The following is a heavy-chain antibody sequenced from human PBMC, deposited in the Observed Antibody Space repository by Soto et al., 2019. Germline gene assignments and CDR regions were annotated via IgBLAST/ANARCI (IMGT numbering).Heavy chain of an antibody. CDR3: ARDGRSSSSSGWYYFDY. J-gene: IGHJ4*02. CDR2: INPSGGST. CDR1: GYTFPSYY. D-gene: IGHD6-19*01. V-gene: IGHV1-46*01. Sequence: QVQLVQSGAEVQKPGASVQVSCKASGYTFPSYYMHWVRQAPGQGLEWLGIINPSGGSTSYAQKFQGRVTMTRDTSKSTVDMELSSLRSEDTAVYYCARDGRSSSSSGWYYFDYWGQGTLVTVSS.